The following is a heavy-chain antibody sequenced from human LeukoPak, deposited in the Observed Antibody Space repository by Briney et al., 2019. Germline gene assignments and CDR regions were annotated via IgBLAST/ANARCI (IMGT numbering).Heavy chain of an antibody. D-gene: IGHD4-17*01. Sequence: GGSLRLSCAASGFTFSSYSMTWVRQAPGKGLEWVSYISSSSSTICYADSVKGRFTISRDNAKNSLYLQMNSLRAEDTAVYYCARGDYADFDYWGQGTLVTVSS. CDR3: ARGDYADFDY. CDR2: ISSSSSTI. V-gene: IGHV3-48*01. CDR1: GFTFSSYS. J-gene: IGHJ4*02.